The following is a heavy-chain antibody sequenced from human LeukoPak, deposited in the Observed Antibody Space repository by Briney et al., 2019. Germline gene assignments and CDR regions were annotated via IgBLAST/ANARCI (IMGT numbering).Heavy chain of an antibody. CDR1: GFTFSDYA. V-gene: IGHV3-64*01. Sequence: GGSLRLSCAASGFTFSDYAMHWVRKAPGKGLEFVSAISGSGGSTYYANSVKGRFIISRDNSKNTLYLQMGSLSAEDMAVYYCARNDYYYYYGLDVWGQGTTVTVSS. CDR3: ARNDYYYYYGLDV. J-gene: IGHJ6*02. CDR2: ISGSGGST.